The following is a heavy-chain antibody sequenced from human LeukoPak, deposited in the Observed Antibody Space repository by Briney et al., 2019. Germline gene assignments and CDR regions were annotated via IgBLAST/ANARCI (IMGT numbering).Heavy chain of an antibody. CDR1: GFTFSSYA. V-gene: IGHV3-23*01. Sequence: PGGSLRLSCAASGFTFSSYAMTWVRQAPGKGLEWVSAISGSGVSTYYADSVKGRFTISRDNSKNTLYLQMNSLRAEDTAVYYCAKGMVRGVNGYYYYGMDVWGKGTTVTVSS. D-gene: IGHD3-10*01. J-gene: IGHJ6*04. CDR3: AKGMVRGVNGYYYYGMDV. CDR2: ISGSGVST.